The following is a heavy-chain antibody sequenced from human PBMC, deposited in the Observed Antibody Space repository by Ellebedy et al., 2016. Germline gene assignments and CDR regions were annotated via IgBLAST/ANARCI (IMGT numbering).Heavy chain of an antibody. J-gene: IGHJ4*02. CDR3: AKGGWYRTSFDS. Sequence: GESLKISXAVSGFTFSSYWIHWVRQVPGMGLVWVSRINGDGSSTSYADSVKGRFTISRDNSKNTLFLQMNSLRAEDTAVYFCAKGGWYRTSFDSWGQGTLVTVSS. D-gene: IGHD6-19*01. CDR2: INGDGSST. V-gene: IGHV3-74*01. CDR1: GFTFSSYW.